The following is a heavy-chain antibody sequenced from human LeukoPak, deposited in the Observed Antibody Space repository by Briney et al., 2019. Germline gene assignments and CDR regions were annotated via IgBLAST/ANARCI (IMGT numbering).Heavy chain of an antibody. V-gene: IGHV1-18*01. CDR3: ARDKYHYGSGSYYGMDV. D-gene: IGHD3-10*01. CDR2: ISAYNGDT. J-gene: IGHJ6*02. Sequence: ASVKVSCKASDYTFTSYGISWVRQAPGQGLEWLGWISAYNGDTNYAQKLQGRVTMTTDTSTSTANMELRSLRSDDTAVYYCARDKYHYGSGSYYGMDVWGQGTTVTVSS. CDR1: DYTFTSYG.